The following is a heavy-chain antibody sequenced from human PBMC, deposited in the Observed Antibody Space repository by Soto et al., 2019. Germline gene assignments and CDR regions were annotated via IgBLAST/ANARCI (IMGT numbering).Heavy chain of an antibody. J-gene: IGHJ4*02. CDR1: GFTFSSYA. V-gene: IGHV3-23*01. CDR3: AKAVDSWRQLWFRSAYFVY. CDR2: ISGSGGST. Sequence: GGSLRLSCAASGFTFSSYAMSWVRQAPGKGLEWVSAISGSGGSTYYADSVRGRFTIARDNSKNTLYLQMNSLRGEDTGVYYCAKAVDSWRQLWFRSAYFVYWGQGALVTVSS. D-gene: IGHD5-18*01.